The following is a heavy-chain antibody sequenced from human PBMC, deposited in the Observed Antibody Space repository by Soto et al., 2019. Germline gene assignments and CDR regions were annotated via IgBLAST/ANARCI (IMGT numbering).Heavy chain of an antibody. D-gene: IGHD1-26*01. J-gene: IGHJ5*02. V-gene: IGHV4-59*01. CDR3: ARERVGANNWFDP. CDR2: IYYSGST. CDR1: GGSISSYD. Sequence: SETLCLTCTVSGGSISSYDWSWIRQPPGKGLEWIGYIYYSGSTNYNPSFKSRVTISVDTSKNQFSLKLSSVTAADTAVYYCARERVGANNWFDPWGQGTLVTVSS.